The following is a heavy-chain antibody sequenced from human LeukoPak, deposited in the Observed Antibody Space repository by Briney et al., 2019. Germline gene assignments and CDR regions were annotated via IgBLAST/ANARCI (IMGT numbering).Heavy chain of an antibody. CDR3: ARGLWFGDENPPYFDY. D-gene: IGHD3-10*01. J-gene: IGHJ4*02. Sequence: PSETLSLTCTVSGGSISSSSYYWGWIRQPPGKGLEWIGSIYYGGSTYYNPSLKSRVTISVDSSKNQVSLKLSSVTAADTAVYYCARGLWFGDENPPYFDYWGQGTLVTVSS. CDR1: GGSISSSSYY. V-gene: IGHV4-39*01. CDR2: IYYGGST.